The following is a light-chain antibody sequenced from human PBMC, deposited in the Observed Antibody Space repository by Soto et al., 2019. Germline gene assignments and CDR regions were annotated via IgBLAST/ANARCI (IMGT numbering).Light chain of an antibody. CDR2: GAS. CDR3: QQYATSPRT. V-gene: IGKV3-20*01. CDR1: QSVAKNY. J-gene: IGKJ4*01. Sequence: ENVLTQSPDTLSLSPGERGTLSCRASQSVAKNYLAWYQQKPGQAPRLLIYGASSRATGIPDRFRGTGSGTDFTLTISRLEPEDLAVYSCQQYATSPRTFGGGTKVEIK.